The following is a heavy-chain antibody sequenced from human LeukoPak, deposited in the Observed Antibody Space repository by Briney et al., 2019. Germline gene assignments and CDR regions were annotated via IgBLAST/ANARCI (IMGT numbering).Heavy chain of an antibody. J-gene: IGHJ3*01. Sequence: GGSLRLSCAASRFSVSTNYMSWVRQAPGKGLEWVSLIYSGGSTYYADSVKGRFTISRDNSKNTLYLQMNSLRAEDSAVYYCAKDPNGDYVGAFDGWGQGTMVTVSS. CDR3: AKDPNGDYVGAFDG. V-gene: IGHV3-53*01. CDR1: RFSVSTNY. D-gene: IGHD4-17*01. CDR2: IYSGGST.